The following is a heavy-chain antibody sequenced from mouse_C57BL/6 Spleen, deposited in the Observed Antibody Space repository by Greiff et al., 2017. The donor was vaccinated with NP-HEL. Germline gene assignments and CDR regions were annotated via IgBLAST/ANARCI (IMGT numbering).Heavy chain of an antibody. CDR2: IYPGDGDT. D-gene: IGHD2-3*01. J-gene: IGHJ4*01. Sequence: QVQLQQSGPELVKHGEEGKREGKEEGEGCSVGGVRGGGEWAGKGLEWIGRIYPGDGDTNYNGKFKGKATLTADKSSSTAYMQLSSLTSEDSAVYFCARWNYDGYFLYAMDYWGQGTSVTVSS. CDR3: ARWNYDGYFLYAMDY. CDR1: GEGCSVGG. V-gene: IGHV1-82*01.